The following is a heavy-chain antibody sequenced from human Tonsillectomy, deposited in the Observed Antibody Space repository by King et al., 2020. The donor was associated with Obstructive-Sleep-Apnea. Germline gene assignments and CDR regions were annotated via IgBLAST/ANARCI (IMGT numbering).Heavy chain of an antibody. Sequence: VQLVQSGGGLVKPGGSLRLSCAASGFTFRYYYMNWILQTPGKGLEWVASISSSRSDTNYVDSLKGRFTISRDNANKSLYLQMNSLRAEDTAVYYCARVGSSGWPWYFDLWGRGTLVPVSS. CDR3: ARVGSSGWPWYFDL. V-gene: IGHV3-11*05. CDR1: GFTFRYYY. J-gene: IGHJ2*01. D-gene: IGHD6-19*01. CDR2: ISSSRSDT.